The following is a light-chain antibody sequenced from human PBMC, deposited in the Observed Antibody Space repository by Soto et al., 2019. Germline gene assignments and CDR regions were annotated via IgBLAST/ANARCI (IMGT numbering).Light chain of an antibody. V-gene: IGKV1-6*01. CDR1: QGIRND. CDR3: LQDYNSPLT. J-gene: IGKJ1*01. Sequence: AIQITQSPSSLSASVGDRVTITCRASQGIRNDLGWYQQKPGKAPKLLIYSASSLQSGVPSRFSGSGSGTDFTLTISSXQPEDFASYYCLQDYNSPLTFGQGTKVDTK. CDR2: SAS.